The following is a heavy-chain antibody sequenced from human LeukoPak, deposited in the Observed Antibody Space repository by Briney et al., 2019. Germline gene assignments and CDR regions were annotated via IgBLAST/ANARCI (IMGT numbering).Heavy chain of an antibody. CDR1: GFSFSTYA. CDR3: ARRSSSWYAFDY. D-gene: IGHD6-13*01. Sequence: GGSLRLSCVVSGFSFSTYAMQWVRQAPGKGLEYVSTISGNGGSTYYGNSVKGRFTISRDNSKNTLYLQMDSLRPEDMAVYYCARRSSSWYAFDYWGQGTLVTVSS. V-gene: IGHV3-64*01. J-gene: IGHJ4*02. CDR2: ISGNGGST.